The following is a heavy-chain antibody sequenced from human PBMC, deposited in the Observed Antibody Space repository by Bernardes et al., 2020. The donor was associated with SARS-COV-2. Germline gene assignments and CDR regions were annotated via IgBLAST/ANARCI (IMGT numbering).Heavy chain of an antibody. CDR3: AREMADPGPLDY. CDR1: GFTFSNSN. CDR2: IGSGSDFI. V-gene: IGHV3-21*01. J-gene: IGHJ4*02. Sequence: SLTLSCAASGFTFSNSNMNWVRQAPGKGLEWVSFIGSGSDFIYYADSVKGRFTISRDNAKNSLYLQMSSLRAEDSAVYYCAREMADPGPLDYWGQGTLVTVSS. D-gene: IGHD2-8*01.